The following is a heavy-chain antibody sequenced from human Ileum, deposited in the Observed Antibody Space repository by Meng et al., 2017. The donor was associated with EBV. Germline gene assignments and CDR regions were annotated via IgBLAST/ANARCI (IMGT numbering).Heavy chain of an antibody. J-gene: IGHJ4*02. CDR2: TSHSGST. D-gene: IGHD3-22*01. V-gene: IGHV4-4*02. CDR1: GGSISRSDW. Sequence: QVQRQESGPGLVKPSETLSPACAVSGGSISRSDWWSWVRQPPGKGLEWIGETSHSGSTNYSPSLKSRVTISLDKSKNQLSLKLNSVTAADTAVYYCASSDYYRSDYWGQGTLVTVSS. CDR3: ASSDYYRSDY.